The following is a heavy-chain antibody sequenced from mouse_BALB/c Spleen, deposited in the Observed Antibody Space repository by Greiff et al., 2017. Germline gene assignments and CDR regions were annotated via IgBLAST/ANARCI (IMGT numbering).Heavy chain of an antibody. CDR3: ARDLLLRDLDY. V-gene: IGHV5-6-3*01. D-gene: IGHD1-1*01. Sequence: EVQVVESGGGLVQPGGSLKLSCAASGFTFSSYGMSWVRQTPDKRLELVATINSNGGSTYYPDSVKGRFTISRDNAKNTLYLQMSSLKSEDTAMYYCARDLLLRDLDYWGQGTTLTVSS. CDR2: INSNGGST. CDR1: GFTFSSYG. J-gene: IGHJ2*01.